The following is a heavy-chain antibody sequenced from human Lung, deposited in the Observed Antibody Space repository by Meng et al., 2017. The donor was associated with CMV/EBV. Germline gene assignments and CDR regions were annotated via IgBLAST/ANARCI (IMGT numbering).Heavy chain of an antibody. V-gene: IGHV3-7*01. CDR3: ARDPHFGALDY. Sequence: SCVASGFTFSSSYMSWVRQAPGKGLEWVANIKYDGSDKGYVDSVEGRFTISRDNAKNSVYLQMNILRDEDTAVYSCARDPHFGALDYSGQGTLVTVSS. J-gene: IGHJ4*02. D-gene: IGHD3-10*01. CDR1: GFTFSSSY. CDR2: IKYDGSDK.